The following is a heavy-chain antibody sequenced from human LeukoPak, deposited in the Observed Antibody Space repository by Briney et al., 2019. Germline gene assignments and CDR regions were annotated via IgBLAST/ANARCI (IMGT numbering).Heavy chain of an antibody. Sequence: SETLSLTCTVSGVSISSDYWSWIRQPPGKGLEWIGYIYYSGSTNYNPSLESRVSMSLDTSKTQFSLNLRSVAAADTAVYYCARYVRNRGTFYLDYWGQGTLVTVSS. CDR2: IYYSGST. CDR3: ARYVRNRGTFYLDY. CDR1: GVSISSDY. J-gene: IGHJ4*02. D-gene: IGHD1-26*01. V-gene: IGHV4-59*01.